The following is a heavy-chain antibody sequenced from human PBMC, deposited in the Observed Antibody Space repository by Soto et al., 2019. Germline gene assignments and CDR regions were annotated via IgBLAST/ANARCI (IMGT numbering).Heavy chain of an antibody. J-gene: IGHJ4*02. CDR1: GYTFTGYY. CDR2: INPNSGGT. V-gene: IGHV1-2*02. CDR3: ARVAAVAGPFDY. Sequence: ASVKVSCKASGYTFTGYYMHWVRQAPGQGLEWMGWINPNSGGTNYAQKFQGRVTMTRDTSISTAYMELSRLRSDDTAVYYCARVAAVAGPFDYWGQGTLVTVSS. D-gene: IGHD6-19*01.